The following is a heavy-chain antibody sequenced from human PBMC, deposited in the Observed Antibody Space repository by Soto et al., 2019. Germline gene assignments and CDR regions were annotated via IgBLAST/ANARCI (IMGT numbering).Heavy chain of an antibody. D-gene: IGHD3-9*01. Sequence: SETLSLTCTVSGGSISSSSYYWGWIRQPPGKGLEWIGSIYYSGSTYYNPSLKSRVTISVDTSKNQFSLKLSSVTAADTAVYYCARGGYYDILGDAFDIWGQGTMVTVSS. CDR3: ARGGYYDILGDAFDI. CDR1: GGSISSSSYY. V-gene: IGHV4-39*01. J-gene: IGHJ3*02. CDR2: IYYSGST.